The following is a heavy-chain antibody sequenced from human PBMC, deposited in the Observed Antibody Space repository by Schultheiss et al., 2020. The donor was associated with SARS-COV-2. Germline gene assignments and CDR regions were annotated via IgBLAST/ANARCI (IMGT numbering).Heavy chain of an antibody. J-gene: IGHJ4*02. V-gene: IGHV3-30*03. CDR3: ARAYYDFWSGPGGVVYLADS. CDR2: ISYDGSNK. Sequence: GESLKISCAASGFTFSSYGMHWVRQAPGKGLEWVAVISYDGSNKYYADSVKGRFTISRDNSKNTLYLQMNSLRAEDTAVYYCARAYYDFWSGPGGVVYLADSWGQGTLVTVSS. CDR1: GFTFSSYG. D-gene: IGHD3-3*01.